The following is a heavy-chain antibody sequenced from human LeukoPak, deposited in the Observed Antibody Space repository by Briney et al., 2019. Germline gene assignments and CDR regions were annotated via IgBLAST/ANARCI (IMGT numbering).Heavy chain of an antibody. CDR2: VIASSSFI. D-gene: IGHD1-20*01. Sequence: GGSLRLSCAASVVTFSDSGMDCVREAPGKGREWGSSVIASSSFILCEDSFTGRFTISRDNAKNTLSLGMRRLRAEDTDLDFCVREITDTTREYYFDLWGQGTLVTVSS. CDR3: VREITDTTREYYFDL. J-gene: IGHJ4*02. CDR1: VVTFSDSG. V-gene: IGHV3-21*01.